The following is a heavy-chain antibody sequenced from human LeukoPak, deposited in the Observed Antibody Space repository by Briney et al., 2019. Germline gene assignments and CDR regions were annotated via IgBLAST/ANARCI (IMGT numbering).Heavy chain of an antibody. V-gene: IGHV4-30-4*01. CDR3: ARHLDGYNHFDY. J-gene: IGHJ4*02. Sequence: PSETLSLTCTVSGGSISSGDYYWSWIRQPPGKGLEWIGYIYYSGSTYYNPSLKSRVTISVDTSKNQFSLKLSSVTAADTAVYYCARHLDGYNHFDYWGQGTLVTVSS. CDR2: IYYSGST. CDR1: GGSISSGDYY. D-gene: IGHD5-24*01.